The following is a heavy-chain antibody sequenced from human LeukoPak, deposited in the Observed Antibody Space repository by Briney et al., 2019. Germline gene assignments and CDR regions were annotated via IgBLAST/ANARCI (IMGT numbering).Heavy chain of an antibody. J-gene: IGHJ6*03. D-gene: IGHD3-10*01. V-gene: IGHV3-53*01. CDR2: IYSGGST. CDR1: GFTVSSNY. CDR3: ASGSGSYRTPYYYMDV. Sequence: GGSLRLSCAASGFTVSSNYMSWVRQALGKGLVWVSVIYSGGSTYYADSVKGRFTISRDNSKNTLYLQMNSLRAEDTAVYYCASGSGSYRTPYYYMDVWGTGTTVTVSS.